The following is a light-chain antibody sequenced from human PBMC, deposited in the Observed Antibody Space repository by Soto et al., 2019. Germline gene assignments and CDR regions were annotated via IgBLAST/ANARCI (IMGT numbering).Light chain of an antibody. CDR2: EVS. J-gene: IGLJ7*01. CDR1: RSDVGSYKL. Sequence: QSALTQPASVSGSPGQSITISCTGTRSDVGSYKLVSWYQQHPGKAPKLIISEVSKRPSGSSDRFSGSKSGSTASLTISGLQAEDEADYYCCSYAGTSPHTVFGGGTQRTVL. CDR3: CSYAGTSPHTV. V-gene: IGLV2-23*02.